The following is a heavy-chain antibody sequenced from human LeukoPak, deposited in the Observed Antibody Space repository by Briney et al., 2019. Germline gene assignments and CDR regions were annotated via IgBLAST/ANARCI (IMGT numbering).Heavy chain of an antibody. CDR1: GFTFSSYG. D-gene: IGHD6-19*01. J-gene: IGHJ4*02. Sequence: GGSLRLSCAVSGFTFSSYGMHWVRQAPGKGLEWVAVLWYDGSIKYHADSVKGRFTISRDNAKNSLYLQMNSLRVEDTAFYYCAKDNRRHYTSGPNPDSLHWGQGALVTVSS. V-gene: IGHV3-33*03. CDR2: LWYDGSIK. CDR3: AKDNRRHYTSGPNPDSLH.